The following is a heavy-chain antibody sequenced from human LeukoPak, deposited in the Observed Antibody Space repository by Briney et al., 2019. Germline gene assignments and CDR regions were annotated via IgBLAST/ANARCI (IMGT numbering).Heavy chain of an antibody. D-gene: IGHD2-21*02. V-gene: IGHV3-23*01. CDR2: ISGSGDST. CDR1: GFTLRSYV. Sequence: PGGSLRLSCVASGFTLRSYVMNWVRQTPGKGLEWVSSISGSGDSTFYADSVKGRFSISRDNSKNTLYLQVNGLRTEDTAVYYCAKGFSDANDYWGQGTLVTVSS. CDR3: AKGFSDANDY. J-gene: IGHJ4*02.